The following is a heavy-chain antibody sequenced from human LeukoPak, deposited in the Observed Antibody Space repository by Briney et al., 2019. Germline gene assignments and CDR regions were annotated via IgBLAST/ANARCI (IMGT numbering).Heavy chain of an antibody. D-gene: IGHD1-1*01. J-gene: IGHJ4*02. CDR1: GFTFSSYA. V-gene: IGHV3-23*01. CDR3: ASAPSTRAATLGSY. CDR2: ISGSGGST. Sequence: GGSLRLSCAASGFTFSSYAISWVRQAPGKGLEWVSAISGSGGSTYYADSVKGRFNISRDNSKNTLYLQMNSLRAEDTALHYSASAPSTRAATLGSYWGQGTLVTVSS.